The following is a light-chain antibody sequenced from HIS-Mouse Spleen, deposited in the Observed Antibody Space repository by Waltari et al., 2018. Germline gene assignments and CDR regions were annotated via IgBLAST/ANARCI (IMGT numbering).Light chain of an antibody. Sequence: SYVLTQPPSVSVAPGKTARITCGGNNIGSKSVHWYQQKPGQAPVLVGYDARHRPSGIPERFSGSNSGNTATLTISRVEAGDEADYYCQVWDSSSDHVVFGGGTKLTVL. V-gene: IGLV3-21*03. J-gene: IGLJ2*01. CDR3: QVWDSSSDHVV. CDR2: DAR. CDR1: NIGSKS.